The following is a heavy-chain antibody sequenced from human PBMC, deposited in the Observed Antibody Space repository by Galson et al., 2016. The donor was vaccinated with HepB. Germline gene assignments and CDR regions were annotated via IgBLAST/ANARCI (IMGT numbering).Heavy chain of an antibody. CDR1: GYTFTSYG. Sequence: SVKVSCKASGYTFTSYGISWVRLAPGQGLEWMGWSSGYNGNTNYARKFQGRVTLTTNTSTSTAYMELRSLRSDDTAVYYCARDIVLMVFSADYYYYGMDVWGQGTTVTVSS. V-gene: IGHV1-18*01. CDR2: SSGYNGNT. J-gene: IGHJ6*02. CDR3: ARDIVLMVFSADYYYYGMDV. D-gene: IGHD2-8*01.